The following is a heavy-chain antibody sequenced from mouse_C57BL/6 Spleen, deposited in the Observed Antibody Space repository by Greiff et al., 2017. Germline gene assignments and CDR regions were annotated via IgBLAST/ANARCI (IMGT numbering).Heavy chain of an antibody. CDR3: ARREPFAY. CDR2: ISSGGSYT. Sequence: DVQLQESGGDLVKPGGSLKLSCAASGFTFSSYGMSWVRQTPDKRLEWVATISSGGSYTYYPDSVKGRFTISRDNAKNTLYLQMSSLKSEDTAMYYCARREPFAYWGQGTLVTVSA. V-gene: IGHV5-6*02. J-gene: IGHJ3*01. CDR1: GFTFSSYG.